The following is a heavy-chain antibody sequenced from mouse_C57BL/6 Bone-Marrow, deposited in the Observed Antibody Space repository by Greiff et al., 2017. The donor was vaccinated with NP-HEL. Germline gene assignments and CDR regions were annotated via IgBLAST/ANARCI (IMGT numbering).Heavy chain of an antibody. J-gene: IGHJ1*03. CDR1: GFNIKDDY. V-gene: IGHV14-4*01. CDR3: TIGRFFITTVVASGDFDV. Sequence: EVKLVESGAELVRPGASVKLSCTASGFNIKDDYMHWVKQRPEQGLEWIGWIDPENGDTEYASKFQGKATITADTSSNTAYLQLSSLTSEDTAVYYCTIGRFFITTVVASGDFDVWGTGTTVTVSS. D-gene: IGHD1-1*01. CDR2: IDPENGDT.